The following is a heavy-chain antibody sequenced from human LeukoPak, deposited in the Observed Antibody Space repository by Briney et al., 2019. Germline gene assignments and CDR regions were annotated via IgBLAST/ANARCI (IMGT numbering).Heavy chain of an antibody. CDR3: GFADGWKFDF. J-gene: IGHJ4*02. D-gene: IGHD5-24*01. V-gene: IGHV3-7*05. CDR1: GFSFSTFW. CDR2: IIKDGTDK. Sequence: PGGSLRLSCAASGFSFSTFWMTWVRLAPGRGLEWVANIIKDGTDKYYVDSVKGRFTISRANAKKSLYLQMDSLRAEDAAVYYCGFADGWKFDFRGQGTLVTVSS.